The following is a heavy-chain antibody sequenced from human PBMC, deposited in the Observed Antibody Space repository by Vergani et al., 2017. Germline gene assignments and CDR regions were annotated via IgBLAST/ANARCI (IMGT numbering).Heavy chain of an antibody. Sequence: QVQLQESGPGVVKPSQTLSLTCAVSGGSISSGDHCWTWIRQRPGKGLEWIGYIFYSGTTYDNPSLRSRLTISVDTSQNQFSLKLRSVTAADTAVYYCARVDTQVPATSHFYDMDVWLKGTTVVVSS. CDR1: GGSISSGDHC. CDR3: ARVDTQVPATSHFYDMDV. V-gene: IGHV4-31*11. D-gene: IGHD6-25*01. CDR2: IFYSGTT. J-gene: IGHJ6*03.